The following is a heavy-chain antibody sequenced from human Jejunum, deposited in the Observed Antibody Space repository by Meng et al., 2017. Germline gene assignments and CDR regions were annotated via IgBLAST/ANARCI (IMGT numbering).Heavy chain of an antibody. V-gene: IGHV4-34*01. CDR1: GGSFSGYY. Sequence: QVQLQQGGAGRVKPSETWSLTCAVYGGSFSGYYWTWLRQPPGKGLEWIGEINQSGSTNYNPSLKSRVTMSIDTSKIQFSLKLSSVTAADAAVYYCARYGGSGSYWHFDLWGRGTLVTVSS. CDR2: INQSGST. CDR3: ARYGGSGSYWHFDL. D-gene: IGHD3-10*01. J-gene: IGHJ2*01.